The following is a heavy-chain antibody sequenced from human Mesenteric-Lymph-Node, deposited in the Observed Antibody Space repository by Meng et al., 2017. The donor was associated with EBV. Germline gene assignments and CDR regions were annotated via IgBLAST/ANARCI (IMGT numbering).Heavy chain of an antibody. CDR2: IFHSGGT. D-gene: IGHD3-16*02. CDR1: GGSIYSSNW. V-gene: IGHV4-4*02. CDR3: ARITFGGAIGD. Sequence: QGQTQGSGPGLVNPSGPLSLTCTVSGGSIYSSNWWSWVRQPPGKGLEWIGEIFHSGGTNYNPSLKSRVTISVDKSKNQFSLKVNSLTAADTAVYYCARITFGGAIGDWGQGTLVTVSS. J-gene: IGHJ4*02.